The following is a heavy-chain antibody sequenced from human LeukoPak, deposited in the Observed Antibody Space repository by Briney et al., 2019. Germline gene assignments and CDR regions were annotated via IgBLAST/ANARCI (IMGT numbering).Heavy chain of an antibody. D-gene: IGHD1-7*01. J-gene: IGHJ4*02. CDR1: GLTFSDPW. CDR3: AKDLTGVNYCLDQ. V-gene: IGHV3-30*18. CDR2: ISNDGSNK. Sequence: GGSLRLSCAASGLTFSDPWMSWVRQAPGKGLEWVAVISNDGSNKHYADSVKGRFTISRDNSKNTLYLQMNSLRAEDTAVYYCAKDLTGVNYCLDQWGQGTLVTVSS.